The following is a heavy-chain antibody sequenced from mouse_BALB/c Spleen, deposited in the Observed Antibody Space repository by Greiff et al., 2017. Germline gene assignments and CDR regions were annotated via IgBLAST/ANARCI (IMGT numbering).Heavy chain of an antibody. Sequence: EVKLMESGPSLVKPSQTLSLTCSVTGDSITSGYWNWIRKFPGNKLEYMGYISYSGSTYYNPSLKSRISITRDTSKNQYYLQLNSVTTEDTATYYCARYTPLYYGEAYWGQGTLVTVSA. CDR3: ARYTPLYYGEAY. V-gene: IGHV3-8*02. CDR1: GDSITSGY. D-gene: IGHD1-2*01. CDR2: ISYSGST. J-gene: IGHJ3*01.